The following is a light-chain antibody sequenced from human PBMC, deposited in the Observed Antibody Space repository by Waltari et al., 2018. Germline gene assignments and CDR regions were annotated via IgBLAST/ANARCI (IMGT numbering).Light chain of an antibody. Sequence: IVMTQSPATLSVSPGEGATLSYRASQSINSNVAWYQQKPGQAPRLLIYEASTRATGVPARFSGIGSGTEFTLTISSLQSEDSATYYCQQYNNGPPETFGQGTKVEIK. CDR3: QQYNNGPPET. CDR1: QSINSN. CDR2: EAS. J-gene: IGKJ1*01. V-gene: IGKV3-15*01.